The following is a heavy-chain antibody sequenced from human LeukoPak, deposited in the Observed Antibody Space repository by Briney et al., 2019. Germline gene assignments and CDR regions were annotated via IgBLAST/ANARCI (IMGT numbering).Heavy chain of an antibody. V-gene: IGHV3-23*01. CDR1: GCTFSGYA. CDR2: ISGRGGST. CDR3: AKGTWMLAFDI. J-gene: IGHJ3*02. Sequence: AGGSLTLPCAASGCTFSGYALSWFHQPPGKGLEWVSAISGRGGSTYYADSVKGRFTISSDNSKNTLYLQMNSLRAEDTAVYYCAKGTWMLAFDIWGQGTMVTVSS. D-gene: IGHD2-8*01.